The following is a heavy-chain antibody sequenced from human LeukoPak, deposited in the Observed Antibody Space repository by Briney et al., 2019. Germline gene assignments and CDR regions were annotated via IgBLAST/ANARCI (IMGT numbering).Heavy chain of an antibody. V-gene: IGHV1-46*01. Sequence: ASVKVSCKASGYTFTSYYMHWVRHAPGQGLEWMGIINPSDGSTSYAQKFQGRVTMTRDTSTSTVYMELSSLRSEDTAVYYCARERLVGFIVVVPAAMLMDVWGQGTTVTVSS. D-gene: IGHD2-2*01. CDR1: GYTFTSYY. CDR2: INPSDGST. J-gene: IGHJ6*02. CDR3: ARERLVGFIVVVPAAMLMDV.